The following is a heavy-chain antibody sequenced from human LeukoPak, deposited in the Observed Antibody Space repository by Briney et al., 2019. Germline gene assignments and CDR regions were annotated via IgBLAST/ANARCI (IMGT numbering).Heavy chain of an antibody. CDR2: IYYSGST. Sequence: PSETLSLTCSVSGGSISGSIYYWGWIRQPPGKGLECIGNIYYSGSTFYSPSLKSRVTISVDTSKNQFSLKVSSVTAADTAVYYCAKVAATRPGYYGVDVWGQGTTVTVSS. D-gene: IGHD1-26*01. J-gene: IGHJ6*02. V-gene: IGHV4-39*01. CDR3: AKVAATRPGYYGVDV. CDR1: GGSISGSIYY.